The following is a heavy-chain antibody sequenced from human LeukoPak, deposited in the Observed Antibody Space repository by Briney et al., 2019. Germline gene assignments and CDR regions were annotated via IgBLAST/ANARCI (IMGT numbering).Heavy chain of an antibody. D-gene: IGHD3-22*01. CDR3: ARGYYYDSSGLGPGDY. CDR1: GFTFSSYW. J-gene: IGHJ4*02. V-gene: IGHV3-74*01. Sequence: HPGGSLRLSCAASGFTFSSYWMHWVRQAPGKGLVWVSRINSDGSSTSYADSVKGRFTISRDNAKNSLYLQMNSLRAEDTALYYCARGYYYDSSGLGPGDYWGQGTLVTVSS. CDR2: INSDGSST.